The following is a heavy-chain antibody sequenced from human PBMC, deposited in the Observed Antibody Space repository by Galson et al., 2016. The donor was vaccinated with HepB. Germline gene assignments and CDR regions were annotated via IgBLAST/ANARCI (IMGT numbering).Heavy chain of an antibody. CDR2: ISSSSSYI. CDR3: ARDHCFSTGCPGTVDF. Sequence: SLRLSCAASGFTLHSYSMNWVRQAPGKGLEWVASISSSSSYIYYADSVKGRFTISRDNTKNFLYLQMNSLRAEDTAVYHCARDHCFSTGCPGTVDFWGQGVLVTVSS. J-gene: IGHJ4*02. D-gene: IGHD6-19*01. CDR1: GFTLHSYS. V-gene: IGHV3-21*01.